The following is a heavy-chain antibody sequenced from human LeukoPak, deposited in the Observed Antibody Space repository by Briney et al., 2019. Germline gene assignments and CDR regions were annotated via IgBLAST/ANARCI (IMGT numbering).Heavy chain of an antibody. CDR1: GFTFSSYA. CDR2: ISGSGGST. J-gene: IGHJ4*02. V-gene: IGHV3-23*01. D-gene: IGHD3-9*01. Sequence: GGSLRLSRAASGFTFSSYAMSWVRQAPGKGLEWVSAISGSGGSTYYADSVKGRFTISRDNSKNTLYLQMNSLRAEDTAVYYCAKAFPNDTLTGYSLLGYFDYWGQGTLVTVSS. CDR3: AKAFPNDTLTGYSLLGYFDY.